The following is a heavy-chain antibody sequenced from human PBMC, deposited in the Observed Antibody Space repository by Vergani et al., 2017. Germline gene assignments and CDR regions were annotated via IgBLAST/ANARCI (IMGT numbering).Heavy chain of an antibody. V-gene: IGHV3-21*01. CDR1: VFTSSSYS. J-gene: IGHJ4*02. Sequence: EVQLVESGGGLVKPGGSLRLSCAASVFTSSSYSMNWVRQAPGKGLEWVSSISSSSSYIYYADSVKGRFTISRNNAKNSLYLQMNSLRAEDTAVYYCARPGKEDSFDYWGQGTLVTVSS. D-gene: IGHD3-10*01. CDR2: ISSSSSYI. CDR3: ARPGKEDSFDY.